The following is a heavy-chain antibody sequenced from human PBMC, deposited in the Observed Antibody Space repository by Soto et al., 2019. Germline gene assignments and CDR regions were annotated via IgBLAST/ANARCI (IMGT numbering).Heavy chain of an antibody. CDR3: AREGGGGLFTDY. Sequence: GGSLRLSCAASGFTFSDHYMDWVRQAPGKGLEWVGRTRNKANSYTTEYAASVKGRFTISRDDSKNSLYLQMNSLKTEDTAVYYCAREGGGGLFTDYWGQGTLVTVSS. J-gene: IGHJ4*02. V-gene: IGHV3-72*01. CDR1: GFTFSDHY. D-gene: IGHD3-16*01. CDR2: TRNKANSYTT.